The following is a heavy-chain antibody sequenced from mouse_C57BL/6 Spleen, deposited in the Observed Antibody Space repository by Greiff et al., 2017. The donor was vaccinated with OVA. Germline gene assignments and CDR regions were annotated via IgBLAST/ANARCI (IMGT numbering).Heavy chain of an antibody. J-gene: IGHJ1*03. Sequence: VQLQQPGAELVMPGSSVKLSCKASGYTFTSYWMHWVKQRPGQGLEWIGEIDPSDSYTNYNQKFKGKSTLTVDKSSSTDYMQLSSLTSEDSAVYYGARCLYYGSRLNWGKGTTVTVSS. V-gene: IGHV1-69*01. CDR1: GYTFTSYW. CDR2: IDPSDSYT. CDR3: ARCLYYGSRLN. D-gene: IGHD1-1*01.